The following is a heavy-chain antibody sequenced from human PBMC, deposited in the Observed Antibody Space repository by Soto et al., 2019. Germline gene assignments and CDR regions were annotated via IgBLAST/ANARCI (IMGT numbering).Heavy chain of an antibody. CDR3: ARRREGYYYGLDV. V-gene: IGHV3-74*01. Sequence: GGSLRLSCAASRFTFSSYRMYWVRQAPGKGLVWVSRINSDGSSTRYADSVKGRFSISRDNSKSTLYLQMNTLRAEDTAVYYCARRREGYYYGLDVWGQGTTVTVSS. J-gene: IGHJ6*02. CDR2: INSDGSST. D-gene: IGHD1-26*01. CDR1: RFTFSSYR.